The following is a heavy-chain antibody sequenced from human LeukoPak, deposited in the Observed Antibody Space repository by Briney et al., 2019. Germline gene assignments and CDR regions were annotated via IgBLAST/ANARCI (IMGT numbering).Heavy chain of an antibody. J-gene: IGHJ4*02. V-gene: IGHV1-2*02. CDR1: DFRDYY. D-gene: IGHD5-12*01. CDR2: IHPKSGDT. CDR3: ASGYSGYDLNY. Sequence: ASVKVSCKTSDFRDYYMNWVRQAPGQGLEWLGWIHPKSGDTDYAQKFQGRVTMTRDTSINTAYMELSGLKPDDTAIYYCASGYSGYDLNYWGQGTQVTVSS.